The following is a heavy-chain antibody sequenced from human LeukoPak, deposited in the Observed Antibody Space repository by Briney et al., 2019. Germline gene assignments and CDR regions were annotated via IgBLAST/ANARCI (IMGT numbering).Heavy chain of an antibody. V-gene: IGHV4-34*01. CDR2: INHSGST. CDR3: ARANSGSLLAVGAFDI. CDR1: GGSFSGYY. D-gene: IGHD1-26*01. Sequence: SETLSLTCAVYGGSFSGYYWSWIRQPPGKGLEWIGEINHSGSTNYNPSLKSRVTISVDTSKNQFSLKLSSVTAADTAVYYCARANSGSLLAVGAFDIWGQGTMVTVSS. J-gene: IGHJ3*02.